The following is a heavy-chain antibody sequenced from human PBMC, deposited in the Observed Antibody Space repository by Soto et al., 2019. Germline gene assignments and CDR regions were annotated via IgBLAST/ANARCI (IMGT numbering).Heavy chain of an antibody. CDR3: TTNYGDYDYFDY. J-gene: IGHJ4*02. V-gene: IGHV3-15*01. D-gene: IGHD4-17*01. CDR1: GFTFSNAW. Sequence: GGSLRLSCAASGFTFSNAWMSWVRQAPGKGLEWVGRIKSKTDGGTTDYAAPVKGRFTISRDDSKNTLYLQMNSLKTEDTAVYYCTTNYGDYDYFDYWGQGTLVTVSS. CDR2: IKSKTDGGTT.